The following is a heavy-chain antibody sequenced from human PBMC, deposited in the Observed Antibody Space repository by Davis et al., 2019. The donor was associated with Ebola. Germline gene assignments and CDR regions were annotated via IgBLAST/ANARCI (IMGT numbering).Heavy chain of an antibody. CDR2: INHSGST. CDR3: ARVNTIFGVATYGMDV. D-gene: IGHD3-3*01. V-gene: IGHV4-34*01. CDR1: GGSFSGYY. Sequence: MPSETLSLTCAVYGGSFSGYYWSWIRQPPGKGLEWIGEINHSGSTNYNPSLKSRVTISVDTSKNQFSLKLSSVTAADTAVYYCARVNTIFGVATYGMDVWGQGTTVTVSS. J-gene: IGHJ6*02.